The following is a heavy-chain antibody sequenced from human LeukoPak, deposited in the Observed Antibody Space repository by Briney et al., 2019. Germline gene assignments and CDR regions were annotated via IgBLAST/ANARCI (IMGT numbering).Heavy chain of an antibody. CDR2: ISGNGGYT. Sequence: GGSPRLSCAASGFTFNSYAMTWVRQAPGKGLEWVSGISGNGGYTYYADSVKGRFTISRDNSRNRLYLEMNSLRAEDTAVYYCAKDLRGYCGGDCYSAEYWGQGTLVTVSS. D-gene: IGHD2-21*02. V-gene: IGHV3-23*01. CDR1: GFTFNSYA. J-gene: IGHJ4*02. CDR3: AKDLRGYCGGDCYSAEY.